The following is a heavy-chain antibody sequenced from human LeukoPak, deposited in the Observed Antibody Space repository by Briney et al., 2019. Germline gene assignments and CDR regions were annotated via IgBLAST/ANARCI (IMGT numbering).Heavy chain of an antibody. Sequence: SETLSLTCTVSGGSISSSSYYWGWIRQPPGKGLEWVGSIYYSGSTYYNLSLKSRVTISVDTSKNQFSLKLSSVTAADTAVYYCASRMGSGFDYRGQGTLVTVSS. CDR1: GGSISSSSYY. D-gene: IGHD6-19*01. V-gene: IGHV4-39*01. J-gene: IGHJ4*02. CDR3: ASRMGSGFDY. CDR2: IYYSGST.